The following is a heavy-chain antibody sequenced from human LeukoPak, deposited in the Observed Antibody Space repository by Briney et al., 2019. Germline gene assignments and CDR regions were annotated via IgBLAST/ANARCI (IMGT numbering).Heavy chain of an antibody. D-gene: IGHD2-15*01. CDR1: GDSVSSNSAA. Sequence: SQTLSLTCAISGDSVSSNSAAWNWIRQSPSRGLEWLGRTYYRSKWYNDYAVSVESRITINPDTSKNQFSLQLNSVTPEDTAVYYCAREVVVVAATRIDYGMDVWGQGTTVTVSS. V-gene: IGHV6-1*01. J-gene: IGHJ6*02. CDR3: AREVVVVAATRIDYGMDV. CDR2: TYYRSKWYN.